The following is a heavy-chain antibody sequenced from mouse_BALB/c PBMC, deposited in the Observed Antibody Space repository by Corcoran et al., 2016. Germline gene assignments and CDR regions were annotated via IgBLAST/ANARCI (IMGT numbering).Heavy chain of an antibody. CDR1: GFNIKDTY. CDR3: ARWDWYFDV. J-gene: IGHJ1*01. V-gene: IGHV14-3*02. CDR2: IDPANGNT. Sequence: EVQLQQSGAELVQPGASVKLSCTASGFNIKDTYMQWVKKRREQGLEWRGRIDPANGNTKYDPKYQGTATIPADTSSNTAYLQLSSLTSEDTAVYYCARWDWYFDVLGAGTTVTFSS.